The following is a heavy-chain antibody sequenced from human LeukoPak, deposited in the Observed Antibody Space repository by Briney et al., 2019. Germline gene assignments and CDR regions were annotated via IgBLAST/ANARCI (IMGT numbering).Heavy chain of an antibody. CDR2: IKQDRSEK. J-gene: IGHJ4*02. CDR1: GFTFSNYW. V-gene: IGHV3-7*01. Sequence: GGSLRLSCAASGFTFSNYWMSWVRQAPGKGLEWVANIKQDRSEKYYVDPVKGRFTISRDNAKNSLYLQMNSLRAEDTAVYYCARVKAYNDYVWGSYRTSWVFDYWGQGTLVTVSS. D-gene: IGHD3-16*02. CDR3: ARVKAYNDYVWGSYRTSWVFDY.